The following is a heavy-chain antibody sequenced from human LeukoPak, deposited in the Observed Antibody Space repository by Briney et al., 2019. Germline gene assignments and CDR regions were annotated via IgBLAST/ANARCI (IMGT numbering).Heavy chain of an antibody. D-gene: IGHD3-10*01. Sequence: GGSLRLSCVTSGFTFSAYAMTWVRQAPGKGPEWVSSINNSGGTTDYSDSVKGRFTVSRDNSKNSLYLHMNRLRAADTAVYYCAKEYGSGSYYTPDQWGQGTLVTVSS. V-gene: IGHV3-23*01. CDR2: INNSGGTT. CDR1: GFTFSAYA. CDR3: AKEYGSGSYYTPDQ. J-gene: IGHJ4*02.